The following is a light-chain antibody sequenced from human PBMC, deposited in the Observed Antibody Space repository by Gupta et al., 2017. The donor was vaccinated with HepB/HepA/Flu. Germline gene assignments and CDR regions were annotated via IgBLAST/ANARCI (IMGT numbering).Light chain of an antibody. CDR1: QNLNSR. J-gene: IGKJ4*01. CDR3: QCNKK. V-gene: IGKV3-11*01. Sequence: EIVMTQSPATLSLSPGERATLSCRASQNLNSRLAWYQQKRGQAPRLLIYEASTRAIGTPARFSGSGSGTDVTLTITSLEPEDFAVYYCQCNKKFGGGTKVEIK. CDR2: EAS.